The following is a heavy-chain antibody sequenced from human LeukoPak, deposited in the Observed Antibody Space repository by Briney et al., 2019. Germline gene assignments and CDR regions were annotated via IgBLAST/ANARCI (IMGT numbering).Heavy chain of an antibody. D-gene: IGHD3-22*01. CDR3: ARVYEGTDYYDSSGYLDAFDI. CDR2: ISSSGSTI. CDR1: GFTFSSYS. J-gene: IGHJ3*02. Sequence: AGGSLRLSCAASGFTFSSYSMNWVRQAPGKGLEWVSYISSSGSTIYYADSVKGRFTISRDNAKNSLYLQMNSLRAEDTAVYYCARVYEGTDYYDSSGYLDAFDIWGQGTMVTVSS. V-gene: IGHV3-48*04.